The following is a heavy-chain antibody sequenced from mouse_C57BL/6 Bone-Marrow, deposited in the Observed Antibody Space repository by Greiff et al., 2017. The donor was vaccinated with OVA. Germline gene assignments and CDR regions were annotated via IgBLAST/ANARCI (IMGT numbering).Heavy chain of an antibody. J-gene: IGHJ3*01. D-gene: IGHD2-2*01. CDR3: ARSPDSGYDGFAY. CDR2: INPSSGCT. Sequence: QVQLQQSGAELVKPGASVKLSCKASGYTFTSYWMHWVKQRPGQGLEWIGYINPSSGCTKYNEKFKDKATLTADKSSSTAYMQLSSLTYEDSAVYYCARSPDSGYDGFAYWGQGTLVTVSA. CDR1: GYTFTSYW. V-gene: IGHV1-7*01.